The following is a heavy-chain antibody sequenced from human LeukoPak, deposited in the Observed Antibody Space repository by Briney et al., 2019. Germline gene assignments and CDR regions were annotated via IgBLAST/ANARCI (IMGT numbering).Heavy chain of an antibody. CDR2: ISSNGGST. V-gene: IGHV3-64*01. Sequence: GGSLRLSCAASGFTVSSNYMSWVRQAPGKGLEYVSAISSNGGSTYYANSVKGRFTISRDNSKNTLYLQMGSLRAEDMAVYYCARGSYDFWSGYPWYFDLWGRGTLVTVSS. CDR1: GFTVSSNY. J-gene: IGHJ2*01. D-gene: IGHD3-3*01. CDR3: ARGSYDFWSGYPWYFDL.